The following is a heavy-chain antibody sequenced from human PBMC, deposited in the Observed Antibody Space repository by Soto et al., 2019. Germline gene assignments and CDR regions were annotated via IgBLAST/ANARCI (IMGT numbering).Heavy chain of an antibody. CDR3: ASGGGYDYVWGSYRQYYFDY. V-gene: IGHV3-11*01. Sequence: QVQLVESGGGLVKPGGSLRLSCAASGFTFSDYSMSWIRQAPGKGLEWVSYISSSGSTIYYADSVKGRFTISRDNAKNSLYLQMNSLRAEDTAVYYCASGGGYDYVWGSYRQYYFDYWGQGTLVTVSS. J-gene: IGHJ4*02. CDR1: GFTFSDYS. D-gene: IGHD3-16*02. CDR2: ISSSGSTI.